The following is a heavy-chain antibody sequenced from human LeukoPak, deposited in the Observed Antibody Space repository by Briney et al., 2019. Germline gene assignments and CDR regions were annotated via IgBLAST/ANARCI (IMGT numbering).Heavy chain of an antibody. CDR3: ARVSFGTNNWFDP. J-gene: IGHJ5*02. V-gene: IGHV4-59*01. Sequence: SETLSLTCTVSGGSISSYCWSWIRQPPGKGLEWIGYIYYSGSTNYNPSLKSRVTISVDTSKNQFSLKLSSVTAADTAVYYCARVSFGTNNWFDPWGQGTLVTVSS. CDR1: GGSISSYC. CDR2: IYYSGST. D-gene: IGHD3-16*01.